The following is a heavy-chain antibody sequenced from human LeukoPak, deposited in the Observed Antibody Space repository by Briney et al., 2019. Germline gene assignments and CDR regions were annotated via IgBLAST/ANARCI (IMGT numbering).Heavy chain of an antibody. Sequence: GGSLRLSCAASGFGLSSHWMHWVRQAPGKGLVWVSNINGDGSQIGYADSVRGRFSISRDNAKNMLYLHMNSLRPEDTAMYFCAKDQVGATPIDYWGQGALVTVSS. D-gene: IGHD1-26*01. J-gene: IGHJ4*02. CDR1: GFGLSSHW. CDR3: AKDQVGATPIDY. V-gene: IGHV3-74*01. CDR2: INGDGSQI.